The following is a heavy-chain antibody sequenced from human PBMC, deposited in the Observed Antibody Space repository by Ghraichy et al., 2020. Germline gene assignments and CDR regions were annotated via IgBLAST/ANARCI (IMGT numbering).Heavy chain of an antibody. V-gene: IGHV4-39*07. CDR2: IYYSGNT. CDR3: TRPLGGRRPAATPPDGMAV. J-gene: IGHJ6*02. Sequence: SETLSLTCTVSGDSISSSSYFWGWIRQPPGKGLEWIGSIYYSGNTYYNASLKSRVTISIDMSKNQFSLRLSSVTAADTAVYYCTRPLGGRRPAATPPDGMAVWGQGTTVTVSS. CDR1: GDSISSSSYF. D-gene: IGHD2-2*01.